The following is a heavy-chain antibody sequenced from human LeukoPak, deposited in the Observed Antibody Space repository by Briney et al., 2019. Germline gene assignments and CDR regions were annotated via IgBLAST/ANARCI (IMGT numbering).Heavy chain of an antibody. CDR1: GGTFSSYA. J-gene: IGHJ5*02. Sequence: ASVKVSCKASGGTFSSYAISWVRQAPGQGLEWMGRIIPIFGTANYAQKFQGRVTITTDESTSTAYMELSSLRSEDTAVYYCARSSYYGSGSQYKGGKTWFDPWGQGTLVTVSS. V-gene: IGHV1-69*05. D-gene: IGHD3-10*01. CDR2: IIPIFGTA. CDR3: ARSSYYGSGSQYKGGKTWFDP.